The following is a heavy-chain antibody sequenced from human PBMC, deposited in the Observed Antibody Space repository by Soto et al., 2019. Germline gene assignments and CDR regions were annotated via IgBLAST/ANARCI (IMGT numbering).Heavy chain of an antibody. V-gene: IGHV1-69*01. CDR1: GGTFSKYA. CDR2: TIPMFGTP. Sequence: QVQLVQSGAEMQQPGASVMVSCKASGGTFSKYAFSWVRQAPGQGLEWLGGTIPMFGTPNYAQKCQGRVAKSADESTATVYMELSSLRSEDTTVYFCARPLRDRNYYYGMAVWGQGTTVTVSS. CDR3: ARPLRDRNYYYGMAV. D-gene: IGHD3-22*01. J-gene: IGHJ6*02.